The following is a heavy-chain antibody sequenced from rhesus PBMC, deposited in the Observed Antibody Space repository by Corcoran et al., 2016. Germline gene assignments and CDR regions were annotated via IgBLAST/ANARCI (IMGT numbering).Heavy chain of an antibody. CDR3: ARGGGVIVVIPFDY. V-gene: IGHV4-169*01. J-gene: IGHJ4*01. CDR2: IYGSGSST. CDR1: GGSISSSY. Sequence: QLQLQESGPGLVKPSETLSVTCAVSGGSISSSYWSWIRQAPGTGLEWIGYIYGSGSSTNYNPSLKSRVTLSVDTSKNQLSLKLSSVTTADTAVYYCARGGGVIVVIPFDYWGQGVLVTVSS. D-gene: IGHD3-28*01.